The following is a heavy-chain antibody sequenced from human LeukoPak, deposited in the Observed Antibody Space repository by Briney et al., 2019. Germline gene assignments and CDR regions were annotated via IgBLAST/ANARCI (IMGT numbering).Heavy chain of an antibody. D-gene: IGHD3-22*01. Sequence: GGSLRLSCAASGFTFSSYAMSWVRQAPGKGLEWVSAISSSGGSTYYGDSVKGRFTISRDNSKNTPYLQMNSLRAEDTAVYYCAKRYYYDNSGLWDYWGQGTLVTVSS. CDR1: GFTFSSYA. V-gene: IGHV3-23*01. CDR2: ISSSGGST. J-gene: IGHJ4*02. CDR3: AKRYYYDNSGLWDY.